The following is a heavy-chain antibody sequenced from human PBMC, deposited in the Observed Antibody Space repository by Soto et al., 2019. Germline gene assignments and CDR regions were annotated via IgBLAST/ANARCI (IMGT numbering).Heavy chain of an antibody. J-gene: IGHJ6*03. CDR1: GFTVSSNY. CDR2: IYSGGST. V-gene: IGHV3-53*04. D-gene: IGHD5-18*01. CDR3: ARVKSFAAMVYYYYMDV. Sequence: GGSLRLSCAASGFTVSSNYMSWVRQAPGKGLEWVSVIYSGGSTYYADSVKGRFTISRHNSKNTLYLQMNSLGAEDTAVYYCARVKSFAAMVYYYYMDVWGKGTTVTVSS.